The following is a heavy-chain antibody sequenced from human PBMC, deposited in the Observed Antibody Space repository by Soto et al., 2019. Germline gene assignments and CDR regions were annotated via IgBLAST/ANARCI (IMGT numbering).Heavy chain of an antibody. D-gene: IGHD3-22*01. CDR3: ERDPRTVTMIPAFDI. CDR2: IIPIFGTA. Sequence: ASVKVSCKASGGTFSSYAISWVRQAPGQGLEWMGGIIPIFGTANYAQKFQGRVTITADESTSTAYMELSSLRSEDTAVYYCERDPRTVTMIPAFDIWGQGTMVPV. J-gene: IGHJ3*02. V-gene: IGHV1-69*13. CDR1: GGTFSSYA.